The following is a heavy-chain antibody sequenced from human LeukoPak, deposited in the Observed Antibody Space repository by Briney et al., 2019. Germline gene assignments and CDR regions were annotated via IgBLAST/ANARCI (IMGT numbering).Heavy chain of an antibody. CDR2: FDPEDGET. J-gene: IGHJ5*02. Sequence: ASVKVSCKVSGYTLTELSMHWVRQAPGKGLEWMGGFDPEDGETIYAQKFQGRVTMTEDTSTDTAYMELISLRSEDTAVYYCATDIPYDSSGYFNWFDPWGQGTLVTVSS. CDR1: GYTLTELS. V-gene: IGHV1-24*01. CDR3: ATDIPYDSSGYFNWFDP. D-gene: IGHD3-22*01.